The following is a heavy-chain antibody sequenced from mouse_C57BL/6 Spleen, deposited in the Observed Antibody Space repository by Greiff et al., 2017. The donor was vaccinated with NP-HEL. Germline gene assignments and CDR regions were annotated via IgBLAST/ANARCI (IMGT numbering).Heavy chain of an antibody. CDR3: AREDYYGSSYLDY. Sequence: QVQLKQPGAELVKPGASVKLSCKASGYTFTSYWMHWVKQRPGQGLEWIGMIHPISGSTNYNEKFKSKATLTVDKSSSTAYMQLSSLTSEDSAVYYCAREDYYGSSYLDYWGQGTTLTVS. J-gene: IGHJ2*01. CDR1: GYTFTSYW. CDR2: IHPISGST. D-gene: IGHD1-1*01. V-gene: IGHV1-64*01.